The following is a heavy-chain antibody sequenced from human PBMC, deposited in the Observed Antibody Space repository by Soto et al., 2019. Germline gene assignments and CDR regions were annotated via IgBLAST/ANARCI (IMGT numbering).Heavy chain of an antibody. CDR2: INPSGGST. Sequence: ASVKVYCKASGYTFTSYYMHWVRQAPGQGLEWMGIINPSGGSTSYAQKFQGRVTMTRDTSTSTVYMELSSLRSEDTAVYYCARDGSTVTTSYYYYGMDVWGQGTTVTVSS. CDR3: ARDGSTVTTSYYYYGMDV. D-gene: IGHD4-4*01. V-gene: IGHV1-46*01. CDR1: GYTFTSYY. J-gene: IGHJ6*02.